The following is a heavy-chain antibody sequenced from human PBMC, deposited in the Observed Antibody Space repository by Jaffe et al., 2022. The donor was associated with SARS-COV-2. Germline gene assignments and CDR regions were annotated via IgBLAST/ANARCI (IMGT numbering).Heavy chain of an antibody. V-gene: IGHV3-7*01. CDR3: AKGTGASH. D-gene: IGHD3-10*01. CDR1: GFTFSTYW. Sequence: EVQLVESGGNLVQPGGSLRLSCAASGFTFSTYWMSWVRQAPGKGLEWVANIKDDGSAKYYVDSVKGRFTISRDNAKNSLSLQMNSLRAEDTAVYFCAKGTGASHWGQGTLVTVSS. CDR2: IKDDGSAK. J-gene: IGHJ4*02.